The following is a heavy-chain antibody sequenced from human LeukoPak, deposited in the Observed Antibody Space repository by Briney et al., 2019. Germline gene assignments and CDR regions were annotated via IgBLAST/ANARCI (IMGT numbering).Heavy chain of an antibody. CDR2: INPNSGGT. V-gene: IGHV1-2*02. CDR1: GYTFTDYF. CDR3: ATFESYGVDY. Sequence: SVKVSCKTSGYTFTDYFVHWVRQAPGQGLEWMGWINPNSGGTEYAQKFLGRVTMTRDTSISTAYMELSRLRSDDTAVYYCATFESYGVDYWGQGTLVTVSS. J-gene: IGHJ4*02. D-gene: IGHD1-26*01.